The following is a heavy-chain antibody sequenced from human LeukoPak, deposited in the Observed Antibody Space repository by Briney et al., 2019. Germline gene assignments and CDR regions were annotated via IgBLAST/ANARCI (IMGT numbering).Heavy chain of an antibody. V-gene: IGHV3-11*01. CDR3: ARVRYYDFWSGSPNAFDI. CDR1: GFTFSDYY. D-gene: IGHD3-3*01. CDR2: ISSSGSTI. J-gene: IGHJ3*02. Sequence: GGSLRLSCAASGFTFSDYYMSWIRQAPGKGLEWVSYISSSGSTIYYADSVKGRFTISRDNAKNSLYLQMNSLRAEDTALYYCARVRYYDFWSGSPNAFDIWGQGTMVTVSS.